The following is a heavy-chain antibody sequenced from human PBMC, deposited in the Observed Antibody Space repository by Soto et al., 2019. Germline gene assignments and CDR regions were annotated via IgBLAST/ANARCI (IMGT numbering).Heavy chain of an antibody. CDR3: AHRYAGNYYRWYCDS. CDR2: ISWKDEK. J-gene: IGHJ4*02. Sequence: QITLKESGPTLVKPTQTLTVTCTFSGFSLSTSGAGVGWIRQSPGKAPEWLALISWKDEKRYNPGLKIRLTITKDTSKNQVVLTMNDLDPVDTATYFCAHRYAGNYYRWYCDSWGQGTLVTVPS. CDR1: GFSLSTSGAG. D-gene: IGHD3-10*01. V-gene: IGHV2-5*01.